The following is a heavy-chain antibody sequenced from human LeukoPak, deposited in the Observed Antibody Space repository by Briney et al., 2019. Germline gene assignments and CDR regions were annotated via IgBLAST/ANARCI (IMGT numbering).Heavy chain of an antibody. D-gene: IGHD2-2*01. CDR2: INTDGSST. V-gene: IGHV3-74*03. J-gene: IGHJ4*02. CDR1: GFTFSSYW. CDR3: ATGLLVVPAGLPDY. Sequence: GGSPRLSCAASGFTFSSYWMHWVRQAPGKGLVWVSRINTDGSSTTYADSVKGRFTMSRDNAKNTLYLQMNSLRADDTAVYYCATGLLVVPAGLPDYWGQGTLVTVSS.